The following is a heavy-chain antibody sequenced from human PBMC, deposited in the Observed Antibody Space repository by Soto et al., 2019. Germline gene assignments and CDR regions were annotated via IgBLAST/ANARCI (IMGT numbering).Heavy chain of an antibody. CDR3: ARAATYYDFWSGYGRENWFDP. CDR2: IYYSGST. D-gene: IGHD3-3*01. J-gene: IGHJ5*02. Sequence: QVQLQESGPGLVKPSETLSLTCTVSGGSISSYYWSWIRQPPGKGLEWIGYIYYSGSTNYNPSLKSRVTISVDTSQNQFSLKLSSGTAADTAVYYCARAATYYDFWSGYGRENWFDPWGQGTLVTVSS. CDR1: GGSISSYY. V-gene: IGHV4-59*01.